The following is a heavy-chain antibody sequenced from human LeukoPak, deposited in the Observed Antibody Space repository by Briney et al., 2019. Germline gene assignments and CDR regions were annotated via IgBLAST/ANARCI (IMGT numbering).Heavy chain of an antibody. J-gene: IGHJ4*02. CDR3: ARDVIYASEIYSYGDS. Sequence: GGSLRLSCAASGFTVSTNYVSWVRQAPGKGLEWVSVIYRNGGTAYADSVQGRFSISRDNSKNTVDLQMNSLRAEDTAVYYCARDVIYASEIYSYGDSWGQGTLVTVSS. CDR2: IYRNGGT. V-gene: IGHV3-66*01. CDR1: GFTVSTNY. D-gene: IGHD3-16*01.